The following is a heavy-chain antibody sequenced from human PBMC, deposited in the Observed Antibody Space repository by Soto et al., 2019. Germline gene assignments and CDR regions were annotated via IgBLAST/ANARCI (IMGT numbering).Heavy chain of an antibody. J-gene: IGHJ3*02. CDR2: IIPIFGTA. D-gene: IGHD3-10*01. CDR3: ATKSSMVRGVIIALGAFDI. Sequence: ASVKVSCKASGCTFSSYAISWVRQAPGQGLEWMGGIIPIFGTANYAQKFQGRVTITADESTSTAYMELSSLRSEDTAGYYCATKSSMVRGVIIALGAFDIWGQGTMVTVSS. CDR1: GCTFSSYA. V-gene: IGHV1-69*13.